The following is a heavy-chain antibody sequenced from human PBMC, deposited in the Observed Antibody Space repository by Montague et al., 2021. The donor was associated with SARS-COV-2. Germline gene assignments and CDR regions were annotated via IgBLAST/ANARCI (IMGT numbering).Heavy chain of an antibody. V-gene: IGHV3-9*01. Sequence: LRLSCAASGFTFGDYAMHWVRQAPGKGLEWVSGISWNSGSIGYADSVKGRFTISRDNAKNSLYLQMNSLRAEDTALYYCAKDIDYYDSSGYYDYWGQGTLVTVSS. D-gene: IGHD3-22*01. J-gene: IGHJ4*02. CDR1: GFTFGDYA. CDR2: ISWNSGSI. CDR3: AKDIDYYDSSGYYDY.